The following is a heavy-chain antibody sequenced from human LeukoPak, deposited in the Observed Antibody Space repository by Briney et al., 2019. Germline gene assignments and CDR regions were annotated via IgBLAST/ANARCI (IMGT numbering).Heavy chain of an antibody. J-gene: IGHJ4*01. CDR1: GGSFSGFY. CDR2: IDHSGST. Sequence: KPSETLSLTCDVYGGSFSGFYWNWIRQPPGKGLEWIGEIDHSGSTNYNPSLKSRVTMSIDTSKNHFSLKLTSVTAADTATYYCAGETSLAGFASGLGFNYWGQGILVSVSS. CDR3: AGETSLAGFASGLGFNY. V-gene: IGHV4-34*01. D-gene: IGHD6-19*01.